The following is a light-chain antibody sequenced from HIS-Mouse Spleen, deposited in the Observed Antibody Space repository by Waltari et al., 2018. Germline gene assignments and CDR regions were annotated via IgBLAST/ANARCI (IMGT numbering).Light chain of an antibody. CDR1: DLPKKY. CDR2: EDS. J-gene: IGLJ2*01. Sequence: SYELTQPPSVSVSPGHTARITCPGDDLPKKYAYWYQQKSGQAPVLVIYEDSKRPSGIPERFSGSSSGTMATLTISGAQVEDEADYYCYSTDSSGNHRVFGGGTKLTVL. V-gene: IGLV3-10*01. CDR3: YSTDSSGNHRV.